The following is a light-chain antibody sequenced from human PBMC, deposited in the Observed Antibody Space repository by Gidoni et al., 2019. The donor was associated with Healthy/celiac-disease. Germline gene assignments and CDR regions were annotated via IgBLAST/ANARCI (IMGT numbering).Light chain of an antibody. CDR2: RNN. V-gene: IGLV10-54*04. Sequence: QAGLTLPPPVSKGLRQTATLTCTGNSNNAGNQGAAWLQQHQGHPPKLLSYRNNNRPSGISERFSASRSGNTASLTITGLRPEDEADYYCSAWDSSLSANVVFGGGTKLTVL. CDR1: SNNAGNQG. CDR3: SAWDSSLSANVV. J-gene: IGLJ2*01.